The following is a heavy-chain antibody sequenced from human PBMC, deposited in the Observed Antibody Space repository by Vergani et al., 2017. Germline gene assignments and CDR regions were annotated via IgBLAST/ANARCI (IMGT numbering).Heavy chain of an antibody. Sequence: QVQLVESGGGVVQPGRSLRLSCAASGFTFSSYAMHWVRQAPGKGLEWVAVISYDGSNKYYADSVKGRFTISRDNSKNTLYLQMNSLRAEDTAVYYCARRRTYYYGSGSYSPYYYDGMDVWGQGTTVTVSS. J-gene: IGHJ6*02. CDR1: GFTFSSYA. D-gene: IGHD3-10*01. CDR3: ARRRTYYYGSGSYSPYYYDGMDV. V-gene: IGHV3-30*07. CDR2: ISYDGSNK.